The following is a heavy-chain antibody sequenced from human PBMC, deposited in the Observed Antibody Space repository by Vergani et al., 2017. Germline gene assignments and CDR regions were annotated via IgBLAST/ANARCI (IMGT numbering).Heavy chain of an antibody. CDR1: GFAFSRYA. D-gene: IGHD5-24*01. CDR3: ARDHRDYNNYPGTFDI. Sequence: VQLVESGGGLVKPGGSLRLSCVASGFAFSRYAMSWVRQAPGKGLEWVSGLTASGSGISYADSVRGRFTISRDNSKNTLFLQMDSLRAEDTAVYYCARDHRDYNNYPGTFDIWGQGSMVTVSS. J-gene: IGHJ3*02. V-gene: IGHV3-23*04. CDR2: LTASGSGI.